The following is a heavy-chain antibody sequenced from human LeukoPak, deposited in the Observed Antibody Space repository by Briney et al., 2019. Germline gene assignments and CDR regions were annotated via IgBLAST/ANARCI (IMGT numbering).Heavy chain of an antibody. CDR1: GFTYDIHS. D-gene: IGHD1-7*01. V-gene: IGHV3-23*01. J-gene: IGHJ4*02. CDR2: ISVNGGTT. CDR3: AKDLGANRNYWAFDY. Sequence: GGSLRLSCAASGFTYDIHSMSWVRQAPGKGLEWVSGISVNGGTTYYADSVKGRFTISRDNSKNTMYLQMTSLRAEDTAIYYCAKDLGANRNYWAFDYWGQGALVTVSS.